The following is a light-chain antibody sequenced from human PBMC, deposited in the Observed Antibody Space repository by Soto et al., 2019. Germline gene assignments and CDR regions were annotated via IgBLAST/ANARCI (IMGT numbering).Light chain of an antibody. J-gene: IGKJ2*01. CDR3: QQSNSTAT. Sequence: DIPMTQSPSTLSASVGDRVTITCRASKSISRWLTWYQQKPGKALKVLIYDASSLESGVQSRFSVSGSGKEFTLTITSLQPDDSVTYNCQQSNSTATFGHGTKLEIK. V-gene: IGKV1-5*01. CDR2: DAS. CDR1: KSISRW.